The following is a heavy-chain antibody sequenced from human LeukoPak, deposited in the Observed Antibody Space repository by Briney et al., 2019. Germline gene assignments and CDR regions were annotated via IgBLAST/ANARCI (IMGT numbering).Heavy chain of an antibody. V-gene: IGHV4-34*01. CDR2: INHSGST. CDR3: ARGYSGYSYGYGYYYYMDV. Sequence: SETLSLTCAVYGGSFSGYYWSWIRQPPGKGLEWIGEINHSGSTNYNPSLKSRVTMSVDTSKNQFSLKLSSVTAADTAVYYCARGYSGYSYGYGYYYYMDVWGKGTTVTVSS. CDR1: GGSFSGYY. D-gene: IGHD5-18*01. J-gene: IGHJ6*03.